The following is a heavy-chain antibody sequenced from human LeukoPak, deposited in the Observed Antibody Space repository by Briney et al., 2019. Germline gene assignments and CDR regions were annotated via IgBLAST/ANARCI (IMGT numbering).Heavy chain of an antibody. CDR2: ISSSGSTI. CDR3: ARDLYYYDSSGYPFGY. J-gene: IGHJ4*02. CDR1: GFTFSSYA. Sequence: GGSLRLSCAASGFTFSSYAMSWIRQAPGKGLEWVSYISSSGSTIYYADSVKGRFTISRDNAKNSLYLQMNSLRAEDTAVYYCARDLYYYDSSGYPFGYWGQGTLVTVSP. V-gene: IGHV3-11*01. D-gene: IGHD3-22*01.